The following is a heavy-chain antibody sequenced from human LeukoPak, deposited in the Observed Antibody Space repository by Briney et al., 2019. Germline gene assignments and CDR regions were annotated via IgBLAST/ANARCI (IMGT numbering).Heavy chain of an antibody. Sequence: SETLSLTCTVSGDSISSYYWNWIRQPPGKGLEWIGYIYYNGGTNYNPSLKSRVTTSVDTSKNQFSLKLSSVTAADTAVYYCVRGSSSTWFDTGSLDHWGQGTLVTVSS. D-gene: IGHD6-6*01. J-gene: IGHJ4*02. V-gene: IGHV4-59*01. CDR2: IYYNGGT. CDR1: GDSISSYY. CDR3: VRGSSSTWFDTGSLDH.